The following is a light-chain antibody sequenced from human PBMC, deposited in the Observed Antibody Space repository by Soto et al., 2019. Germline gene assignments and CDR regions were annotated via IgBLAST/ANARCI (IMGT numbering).Light chain of an antibody. J-gene: IGKJ1*01. CDR3: LQYSSSDT. CDR2: GAS. V-gene: IGKV3-20*01. Sequence: DILMTQLPTTLSLSPGERATLSCRASQSIRTSLAWYQQKPGQAPRLLIYGASNRATGIPDRFSGSGSGTDFTLTISILEPEGFAVYYWLQYSSSDTFGQGTRGDI. CDR1: QSIRTS.